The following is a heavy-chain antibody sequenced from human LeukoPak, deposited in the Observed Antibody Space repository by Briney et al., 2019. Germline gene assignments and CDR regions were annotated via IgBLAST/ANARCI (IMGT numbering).Heavy chain of an antibody. V-gene: IGHV3-23*01. CDR3: AKVREFDYGDYVGWFDP. Sequence: GGSLRLSCAASGFTFSSYAMSWVRQAPGKGLEWVSAISGSGGSTYYADSVKGRFTISRDNSKNTLYLQMNSLRAEDTAVYYCAKVREFDYGDYVGWFDPWGQGTLVTVSS. D-gene: IGHD4-17*01. CDR2: ISGSGGST. J-gene: IGHJ5*02. CDR1: GFTFSSYA.